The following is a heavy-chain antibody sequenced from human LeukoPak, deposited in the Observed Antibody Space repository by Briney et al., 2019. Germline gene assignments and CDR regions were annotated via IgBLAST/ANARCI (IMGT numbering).Heavy chain of an antibody. CDR3: ARGASGSYSVYFDY. Sequence: ASVKVSCKASGYTFTVYYMHWVRQAPGQGLEWMGWINPNSGGTNYAQKFQGWVTMTRDTSISTAYMELSRLRSDDTAVYYCARGASGSYSVYFDYWGQGTLVTVSS. J-gene: IGHJ4*02. D-gene: IGHD1-26*01. CDR2: INPNSGGT. V-gene: IGHV1-2*04. CDR1: GYTFTVYY.